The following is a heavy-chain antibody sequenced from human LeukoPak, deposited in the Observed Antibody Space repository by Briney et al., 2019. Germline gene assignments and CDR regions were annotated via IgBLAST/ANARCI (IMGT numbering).Heavy chain of an antibody. CDR2: INGVGSVT. CDR1: GITFDYHA. D-gene: IGHD3/OR15-3a*01. CDR3: AEDLFWTGSVDSNYHTDV. Sequence: GGSLRLSCAASGITFDYHALSWVRQAPGKGLEWVSGINGVGSVTDYADSVRGRFIISKDISKSTLYLQMNSLTADDTAVYYCAEDLFWTGSVDSNYHTDVWGKGTTVTVSS. J-gene: IGHJ6*03. V-gene: IGHV3-23*01.